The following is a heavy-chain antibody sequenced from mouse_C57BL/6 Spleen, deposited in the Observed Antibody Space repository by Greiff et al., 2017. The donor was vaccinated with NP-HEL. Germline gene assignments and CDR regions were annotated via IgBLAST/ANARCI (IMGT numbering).Heavy chain of an antibody. J-gene: IGHJ1*03. CDR1: GYTFTSYW. CDR3: ARGGIFGGYFDV. CDR2: IDPSDSET. Sequence: VQLQQPGAELVRPGSSVKLSCKASGYTFTSYWMHWVKQRPIQGLEWIGNIDPSDSETHYNQKFKDKATLTVDKSSSTAYMQLSSLTSEDSAVYYCARGGIFGGYFDVWGTGTTVTVSS. V-gene: IGHV1-52*01.